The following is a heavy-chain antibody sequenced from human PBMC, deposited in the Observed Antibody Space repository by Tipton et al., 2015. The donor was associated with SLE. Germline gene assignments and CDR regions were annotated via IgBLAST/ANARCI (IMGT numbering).Heavy chain of an antibody. Sequence: SLRLSCAASGFSFSSYGMHWVRQAPGKGLEWVAVIWYDGSNKYYADSVKGRFTISRDNSKNTLYLQMNSLRAEDTAVYYCARVSGLSLRGAFDIWGQGTMVTVS. CDR3: ARVSGLSLRGAFDI. CDR2: IWYDGSNK. V-gene: IGHV3-33*01. CDR1: GFSFSSYG. D-gene: IGHD3-10*01. J-gene: IGHJ3*02.